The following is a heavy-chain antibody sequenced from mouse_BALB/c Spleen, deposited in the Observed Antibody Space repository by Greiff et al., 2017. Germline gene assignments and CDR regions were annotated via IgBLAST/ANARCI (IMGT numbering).Heavy chain of an antibody. V-gene: IGHV2-9*02. CDR2: IWAGGST. D-gene: IGHD1-1*01. Sequence: VMLVESGPGLVAPSQSLSITCTVSGFSLTSYGVHWVRQPPGKGLEWLGVIWAGGSTNYNSALMSRLSISKDNSKSQVFLKMNSLQTDDTAMYYCARVYGSSYPWFAYWGQGTLVTVSA. CDR3: ARVYGSSYPWFAY. J-gene: IGHJ3*01. CDR1: GFSLTSYG.